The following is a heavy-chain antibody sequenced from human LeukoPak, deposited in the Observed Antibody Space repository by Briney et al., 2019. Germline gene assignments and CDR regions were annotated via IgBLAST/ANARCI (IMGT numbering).Heavy chain of an antibody. V-gene: IGHV3-23*01. J-gene: IGHJ4*02. D-gene: IGHD3-10*01. CDR3: ARGNPGVIDY. CDR1: GFTFSTYG. CDR2: ISSGDAHT. Sequence: GGPLRLSCAASGFTFSTYGMSWVRQTPGKRLEWVSAISSGDAHTYSADSVKGRFTISRDNSKNTLYLQMNSLRAEDTAVYYCARGNPGVIDYWGQGTLVTVSS.